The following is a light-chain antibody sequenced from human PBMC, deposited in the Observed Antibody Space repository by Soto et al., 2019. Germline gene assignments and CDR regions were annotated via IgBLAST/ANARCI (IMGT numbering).Light chain of an antibody. J-gene: IGKJ2*01. CDR3: QQYDT. CDR1: QSINSY. CDR2: DAS. Sequence: ESVLTQSPATLSLSPGERATLSCRASQSINSYLAWYQRKPGKAPRLLISDASDRATGIPDRFTGSGSGTDITLTLSRLEPEDFAVYYCQQYDTFGQGTKVDIK. V-gene: IGKV3-11*01.